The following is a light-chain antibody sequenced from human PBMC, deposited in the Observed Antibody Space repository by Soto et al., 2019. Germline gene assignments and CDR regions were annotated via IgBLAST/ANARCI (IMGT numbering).Light chain of an antibody. J-gene: IGLJ2*01. V-gene: IGLV2-8*01. Sequence: QSALTQPPSASGSPGQSVTISCTGTSSDVGGYNYVSWYQQHPGKAPKLMIYEVSKRPSGVPDRFSGSKSGNTASLTVSGRQDEDEADYYCSSYAGSNNFVFGGGTKVTVL. CDR1: SSDVGGYNY. CDR2: EVS. CDR3: SSYAGSNNFV.